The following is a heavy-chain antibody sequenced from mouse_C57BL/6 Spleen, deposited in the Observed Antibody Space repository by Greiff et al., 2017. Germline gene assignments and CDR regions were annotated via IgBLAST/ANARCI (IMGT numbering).Heavy chain of an antibody. D-gene: IGHD1-1*01. CDR1: GFTFSSYA. Sequence: EVMLVESGEGLVKPGGSLKLSCAASGFTFSSYAMSWVRQTPEKRLEWVAYISSGGDYIYYADTVKGRFTISRDNARYTLYLQMSSLKSEDTAMYYCTRYGSSYNYFDYWGQGTTLTVSS. V-gene: IGHV5-9-1*02. CDR2: ISSGGDYI. CDR3: TRYGSSYNYFDY. J-gene: IGHJ2*01.